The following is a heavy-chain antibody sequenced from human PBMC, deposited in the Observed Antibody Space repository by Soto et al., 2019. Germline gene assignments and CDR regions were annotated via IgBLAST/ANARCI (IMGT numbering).Heavy chain of an antibody. J-gene: IGHJ1*01. CDR1: GGSFSGYY. V-gene: IGHV4-34*01. Sequence: SETLSLTCAVYGGSFSGYYWSWIRQPPGKGLEWIGEINHSGSTNYNPSLKSRVTISVDTSKNQFSLKLSSVTAADTAVYYCASRAYSSGGKYFQHWGQGTLVTVSS. CDR3: ASRAYSSGGKYFQH. D-gene: IGHD6-19*01. CDR2: INHSGST.